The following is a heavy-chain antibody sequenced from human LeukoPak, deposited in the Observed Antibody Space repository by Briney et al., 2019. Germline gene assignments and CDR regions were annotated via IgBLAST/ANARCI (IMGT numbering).Heavy chain of an antibody. CDR2: ISGSGIRT. Sequence: GGTLRLSCAASEFTFSNYGMSWVRQAPGKGLEWVSAISGSGIRTYYADSVKGRFTISRDNSKNTLYLHMNSLRAEDTAVYYCAKIFLAAFDMWGQGTMVTVSS. J-gene: IGHJ3*02. CDR1: EFTFSNYG. CDR3: AKIFLAAFDM. V-gene: IGHV3-23*01.